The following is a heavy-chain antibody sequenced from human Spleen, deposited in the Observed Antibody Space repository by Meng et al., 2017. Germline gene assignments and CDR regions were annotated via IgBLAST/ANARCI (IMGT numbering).Heavy chain of an antibody. D-gene: IGHD3-22*01. V-gene: IGHV4-4*02. J-gene: IGHJ5*02. CDR3: VYFRSGYFS. CDR2: IYHGGTT. CDR1: GGPISSSNS. Sequence: QVQLQESGPGLVKPSETLSLTCAVSGGPISSSNSWSWVRQPPGKGLEWIGEIYHGGTTSYNPSLKSRVTISVDRSKNQISLRLTSVIAADTAVYYCVYFRSGYFSSGQGTLVTVSS.